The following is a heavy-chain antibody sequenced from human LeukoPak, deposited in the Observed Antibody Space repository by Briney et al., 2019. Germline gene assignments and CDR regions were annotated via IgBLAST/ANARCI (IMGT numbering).Heavy chain of an antibody. Sequence: PSETLSLTCTVSGGSISSYYWSWIRQPPGKGLEWIGSIYYSSTTFYSPSLKSRVTISVDTSKNQFSLKLSSVTAADTAVYYCARIDYYGSGRRFDYWGQGTLVTVSS. CDR1: GGSISSYY. CDR3: ARIDYYGSGRRFDY. D-gene: IGHD3-10*01. J-gene: IGHJ4*02. V-gene: IGHV4-59*05. CDR2: IYYSSTT.